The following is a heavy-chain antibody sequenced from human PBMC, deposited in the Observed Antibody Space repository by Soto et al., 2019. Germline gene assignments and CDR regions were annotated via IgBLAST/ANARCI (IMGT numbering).Heavy chain of an antibody. Sequence: GESLKISCKGSRYRFTNYWIGWVRQMPGKGLEWMGIIYPDDSDIRYSPSFQGQVTISADKSISTACLQWSSLKASDTAMYYCARWAEGVTTPYFDYWGQGTLVTVSS. CDR2: IYPDDSDI. V-gene: IGHV5-51*01. J-gene: IGHJ4*01. D-gene: IGHD4-17*01. CDR1: RYRFTNYW. CDR3: ARWAEGVTTPYFDY.